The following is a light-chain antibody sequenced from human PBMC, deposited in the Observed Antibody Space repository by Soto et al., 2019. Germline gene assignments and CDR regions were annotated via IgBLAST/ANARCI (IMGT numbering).Light chain of an antibody. J-gene: IGLJ1*01. CDR2: DDA. V-gene: IGLV3-21*02. Sequence: SYVVTQPPSVSVAPGQTASITCGENNIGSKSVHWYQQKPGQAPVLVVYDDADRPSGIPERFSGSSSGNTATLTISRVEAGDEADYYCQVWDPTSDHLYVFGTGTKLTVL. CDR3: QVWDPTSDHLYV. CDR1: NIGSKS.